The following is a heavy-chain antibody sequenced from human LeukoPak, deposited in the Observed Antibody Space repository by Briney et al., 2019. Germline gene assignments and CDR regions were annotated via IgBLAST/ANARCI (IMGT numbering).Heavy chain of an antibody. CDR3: ARSRGPGSHWFGP. CDR2: LSDNT. D-gene: IGHD3-10*01. J-gene: IGHJ5*02. V-gene: IGHV3-23*01. CDR1: GFTFSSYA. Sequence: GGSLRLSCAASGFTFSSYALSWVRQAPGEGLEWLSTLSDNTYYADSVKGRFTISRDNSKDTLYLQMNSLRAEDTALYFCARSRGPGSHWFGPRGQGNLVNGSS.